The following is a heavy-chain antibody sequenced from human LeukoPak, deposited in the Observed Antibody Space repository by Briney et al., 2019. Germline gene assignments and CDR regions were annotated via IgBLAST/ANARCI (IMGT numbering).Heavy chain of an antibody. CDR1: GYTFTRYA. CDR3: AREHCSGGSCYDGYGMDV. CDR2: ISAYNGNT. J-gene: IGHJ6*02. D-gene: IGHD2-15*01. Sequence: ASVKVSCKASGYTFTRYAISWVRQAPGQGLEWMGWISAYNGNTNYAQKLQGRVTMTTDTPTSTAYLELRSLRSDDTAVFYCAREHCSGGSCYDGYGMDVWGQGTTVTVSS. V-gene: IGHV1-18*01.